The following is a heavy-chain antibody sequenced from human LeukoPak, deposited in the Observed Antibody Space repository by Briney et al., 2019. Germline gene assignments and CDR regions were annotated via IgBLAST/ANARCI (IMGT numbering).Heavy chain of an antibody. D-gene: IGHD3/OR15-3a*01. CDR2: IHFSGNT. CDR3: ARRRDLFDY. Sequence: SETLSLTCAVSDDSITSYYWSWIRQPPGKGLECIAYIHFSGNTAYPPSLKRRATISIDTSKSQFSLRLSSVTAADTAVYYCARRRDLFDYWGQGTLVTVSS. CDR1: DDSITSYY. J-gene: IGHJ4*02. V-gene: IGHV4-59*08.